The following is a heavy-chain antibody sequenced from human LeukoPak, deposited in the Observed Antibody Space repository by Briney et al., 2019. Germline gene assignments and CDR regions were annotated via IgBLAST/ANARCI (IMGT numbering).Heavy chain of an antibody. D-gene: IGHD3-16*01. CDR2: IKQDGSEK. V-gene: IGHV3-7*01. J-gene: IGHJ4*02. CDR3: ARIPWAEGNSFDY. CDR1: GFTFSRYW. Sequence: GGSLRLCCAASGFTFSRYWMSWVRQAPGKGLEWVANIKQDGSEKYYVDSVKGRFTTSRDNAKNSLYLQMNSLRAEDTAVYYCARIPWAEGNSFDYWGQGTLVTVSS.